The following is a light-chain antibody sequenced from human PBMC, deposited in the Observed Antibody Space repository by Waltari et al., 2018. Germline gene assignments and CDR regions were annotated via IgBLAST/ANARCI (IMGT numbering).Light chain of an antibody. J-gene: IGKJ5*01. Sequence: DIVMTQSPLSLPVTPGEPASISCRSSQSLLHSNGYNYLDWYLQKPGQSPQLLIYLGSNRASGVPDRLSGSGSGTDFTLKISRVEAEDVGVYYFMQALQTSITFGQGTRLEIK. CDR1: QSLLHSNGYNY. V-gene: IGKV2-28*01. CDR3: MQALQTSIT. CDR2: LGS.